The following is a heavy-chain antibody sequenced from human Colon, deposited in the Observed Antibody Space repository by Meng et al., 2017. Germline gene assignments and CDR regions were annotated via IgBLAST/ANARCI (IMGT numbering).Heavy chain of an antibody. D-gene: IGHD2-15*01. J-gene: IGHJ5*01. Sequence: QITLKEFGPTLVKPTQTPTPTCSFSGFSLNTDGVAVGWIRQPPGKAPEWLALIYWDDDARYSPSLKNRLSITQDAAKNQVVLTMTNMESVDTATYFCAHGVVASATLGAWFDSWGQGTLVTVSS. CDR2: IYWDDDA. V-gene: IGHV2-5*02. CDR3: AHGVVASATLGAWFDS. CDR1: GFSLNTDGVA.